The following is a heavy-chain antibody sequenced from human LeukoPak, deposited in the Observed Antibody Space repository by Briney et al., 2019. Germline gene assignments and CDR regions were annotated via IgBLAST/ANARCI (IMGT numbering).Heavy chain of an antibody. CDR1: GYTFTSYG. Sequence: ASVKVSCKASGYTFTSYGISWVRQAPGQGLEWMGWISAYNGSTNYAQKLQGRVTMTTDTSTSTAYMELRSLRSDDTAVYYCAREEGSGSYFGEGYWGQGTLVTVSS. CDR2: ISAYNGST. J-gene: IGHJ4*02. CDR3: AREEGSGSYFGEGY. V-gene: IGHV1-18*01. D-gene: IGHD3-10*01.